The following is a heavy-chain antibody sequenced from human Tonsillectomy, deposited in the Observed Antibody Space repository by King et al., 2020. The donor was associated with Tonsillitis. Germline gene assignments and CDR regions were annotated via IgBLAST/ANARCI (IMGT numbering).Heavy chain of an antibody. D-gene: IGHD1-1*01. CDR1: GFTFSSYG. J-gene: IGHJ4*02. V-gene: IGHV3-30*18. CDR3: AKDSANVHGPGLLFDY. CDR2: VSYDGSNK. Sequence: GQLVQSGGGVVQPGRSLRLSCAASGFTFSSYGMHWVRQAPGKGLEWVAVVSYDGSNKYYADSVKGRFTISRDNSKNTLYLQMNSLRAEDTAVYYCAKDSANVHGPGLLFDYWGQGTLVTVSS.